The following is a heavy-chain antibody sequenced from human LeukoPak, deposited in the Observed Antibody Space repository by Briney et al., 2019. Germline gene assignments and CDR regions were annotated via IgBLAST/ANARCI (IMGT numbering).Heavy chain of an antibody. J-gene: IGHJ4*02. Sequence: PSETLSLTCAVYGGSFSGYYWSWIRQPPGKGLEWIGEINHSGSTNYDPSLKRRVTISVDTSKNQFSLKLSSVTAADTAVYYCARAGWLYFDYWGQGTLVTVSS. CDR3: ARAGWLYFDY. D-gene: IGHD5-12*01. CDR2: INHSGST. CDR1: GGSFSGYY. V-gene: IGHV4-34*01.